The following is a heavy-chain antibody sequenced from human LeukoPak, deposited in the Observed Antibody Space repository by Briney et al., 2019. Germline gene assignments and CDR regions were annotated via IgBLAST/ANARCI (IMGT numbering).Heavy chain of an antibody. Sequence: GGSLRLSCAASGFTFDDYGMSWVRQAPGKGLEWVSAISGSGGNTYYADSVKGRFTISRDNSKNTLYLQMNSLRADDTAAYYCAKLLNDYGDYYFDSWGQGTLVTVSS. D-gene: IGHD4-17*01. CDR3: AKLLNDYGDYYFDS. CDR1: GFTFDDYG. J-gene: IGHJ4*02. V-gene: IGHV3-23*01. CDR2: ISGSGGNT.